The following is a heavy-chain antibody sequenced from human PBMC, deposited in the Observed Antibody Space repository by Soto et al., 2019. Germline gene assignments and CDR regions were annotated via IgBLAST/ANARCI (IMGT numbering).Heavy chain of an antibody. V-gene: IGHV1-18*01. Sequence: ASVKVSCKASGYTFTSYGISWVRQAPGQGLEWMGWISAYNGNTNYAQKLQGRVNMTTDTSTSTAYMELRSLRSDYPAVYYCARGEPCRSSSPMGYWGQGTLVTVSS. CDR1: GYTFTSYG. CDR2: ISAYNGNT. J-gene: IGHJ4*02. D-gene: IGHD6-6*01. CDR3: ARGEPCRSSSPMGY.